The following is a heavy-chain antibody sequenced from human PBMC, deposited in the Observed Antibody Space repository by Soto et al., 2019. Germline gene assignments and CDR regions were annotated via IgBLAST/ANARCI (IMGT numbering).Heavy chain of an antibody. J-gene: IGHJ5*02. CDR3: ARAKGYCSGGSCYSLSVWFDP. D-gene: IGHD2-15*01. Sequence: SETLSLTCAVYGGSFSGYYWSWIRQPPGKGLEWIGEINHSGSTNYNPSLKSRVTISVDTSKNQFSLKLSSVTAADTALYYCARAKGYCSGGSCYSLSVWFDPWGQGTLVTVSS. CDR2: INHSGST. V-gene: IGHV4-34*01. CDR1: GGSFSGYY.